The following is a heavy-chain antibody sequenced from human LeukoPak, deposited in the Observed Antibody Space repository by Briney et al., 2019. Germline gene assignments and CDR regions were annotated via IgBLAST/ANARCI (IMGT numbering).Heavy chain of an antibody. CDR2: IYTSGST. Sequence: PSETLSLTCTVSGGSISSYYWSWIRQPAGKGLEWIGRIYTSGSTNYNPSLKSRVTMSVDTSKNQFSLKLSSVTAADTAVYYCARLGYCSSTSCYYYYYYVDVWGKGTTVTVSS. CDR3: ARLGYCSSTSCYYYYYYVDV. D-gene: IGHD2-2*01. CDR1: GGSISSYY. V-gene: IGHV4-4*07. J-gene: IGHJ6*03.